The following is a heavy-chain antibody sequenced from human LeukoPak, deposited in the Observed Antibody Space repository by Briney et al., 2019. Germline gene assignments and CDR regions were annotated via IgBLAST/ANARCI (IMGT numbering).Heavy chain of an antibody. J-gene: IGHJ6*03. CDR3: ASGGYYYDMDV. CDR2: VNADGSST. Sequence: GGSLRLSCAASGFTFSSYSMNWVRQAPGKGLVWVSRVNADGSSTIYADSVRGRFTISRDNAKNMLYLQMNSLRAEDTAVYHCASGGYYYDMDVWGKGTTVTVSS. V-gene: IGHV3-74*01. CDR1: GFTFSSYS. D-gene: IGHD3-10*01.